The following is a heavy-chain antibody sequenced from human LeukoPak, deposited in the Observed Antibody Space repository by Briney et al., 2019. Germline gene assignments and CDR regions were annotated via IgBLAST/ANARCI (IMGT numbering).Heavy chain of an antibody. CDR1: GGSISSGGYY. D-gene: IGHD4-11*01. CDR3: ARDVRPTVTTSYFDY. CDR2: IYYSGST. V-gene: IGHV4-31*03. Sequence: SETLSLTCTVSGGSISSGGYYWSWIRQHPGKGLEWIGYIYYSGSTYYNPSLKSRVTISVDTSKNKFSLKLSSVTAADTAVYYCARDVRPTVTTSYFDYWGQGTLVTVSS. J-gene: IGHJ4*02.